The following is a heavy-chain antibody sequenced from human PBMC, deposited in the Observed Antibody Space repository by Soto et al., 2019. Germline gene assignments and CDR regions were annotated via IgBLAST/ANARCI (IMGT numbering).Heavy chain of an antibody. CDR3: AREHTFKDFPSDWFDP. CDR1: GGSISSGDYY. Sequence: KTSETLSLTCTVSGGSISSGDYYWNWIRRPPGKGLEWIGNIYYSGSTYYNPSLKSRVSISVDTSKNQFSLKLSSVTAADTAVYYCAREHTFKDFPSDWFDPWGQGILVTVSS. CDR2: IYYSGST. V-gene: IGHV4-30-4*01. D-gene: IGHD3-3*01. J-gene: IGHJ5*02.